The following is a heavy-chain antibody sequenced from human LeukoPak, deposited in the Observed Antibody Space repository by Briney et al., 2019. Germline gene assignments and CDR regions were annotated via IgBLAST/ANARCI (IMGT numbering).Heavy chain of an antibody. CDR1: GYSISSGYY. J-gene: IGHJ3*02. V-gene: IGHV4-38-2*02. CDR2: IYTSGST. Sequence: PSETLSLTCTVSGYSISSGYYWGWIRQPPGKGLEWIGRIYTSGSTNYNPSLKSRVTMSVDTSKNQFSLKLSSVTAADTAVYFCARARDCGSTTCFSDIWGQGTMVTVSS. CDR3: ARARDCGSTTCFSDI. D-gene: IGHD2-2*01.